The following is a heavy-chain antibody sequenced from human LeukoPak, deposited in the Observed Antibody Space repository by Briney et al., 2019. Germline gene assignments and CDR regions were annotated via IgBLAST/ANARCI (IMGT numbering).Heavy chain of an antibody. Sequence: PGGSLRLSCAASGFTFSTYSMNWVRQAPGKGLECVSSISSSGAYIYYADSVKGRFTISRDNAKKSLYLQMNSLRAEDTAIYYCVGNYYDSRGLDYWGQGTLVTVSS. CDR2: ISSSGAYI. J-gene: IGHJ4*02. CDR3: VGNYYDSRGLDY. D-gene: IGHD3-22*01. CDR1: GFTFSTYS. V-gene: IGHV3-21*01.